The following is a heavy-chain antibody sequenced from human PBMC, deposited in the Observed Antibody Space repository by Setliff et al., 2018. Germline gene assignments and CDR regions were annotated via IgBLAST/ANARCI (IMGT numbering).Heavy chain of an antibody. CDR1: GYTFTSYG. CDR2: INAGNGNT. Sequence: ASVKVSCKASGYTFTSYGISWVRQAPGQGLEWMGWINAGNGNTKYSQKFQGRVTMTRNTSISTAYMELSSLRSEDTAVYYCARAELLWFGGFDPWGQGTLVTVSS. V-gene: IGHV1-18*01. D-gene: IGHD3-10*01. J-gene: IGHJ5*02. CDR3: ARAELLWFGGFDP.